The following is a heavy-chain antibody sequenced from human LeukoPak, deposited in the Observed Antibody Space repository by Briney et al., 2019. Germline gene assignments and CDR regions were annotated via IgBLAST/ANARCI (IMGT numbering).Heavy chain of an antibody. J-gene: IGHJ3*02. CDR2: IYYSGST. V-gene: IGHV4-39*01. CDR1: GGSISSSSYY. D-gene: IGHD2-2*01. CDR3: ARHSRWSIVVVPAVREAFDI. Sequence: TSSETLSLTCTVSGGSISSSSYYWGWIRQPPGKGLEWIGSIYYSGSTYYNPSLKSRVTISVDTSKNQFSLKLSSVTAADTAVYYCARHSRWSIVVVPAVREAFDIWGQGTMVTVSS.